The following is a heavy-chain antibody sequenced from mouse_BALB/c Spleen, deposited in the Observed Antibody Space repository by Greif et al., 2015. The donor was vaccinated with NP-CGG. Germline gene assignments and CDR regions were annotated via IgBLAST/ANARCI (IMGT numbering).Heavy chain of an antibody. D-gene: IGHD1-2*01. J-gene: IGHJ3*01. V-gene: IGHV2-2*02. Sequence: QVQLQQSGPGLVQPSQSLSITCTVSGFSLTSYGVHWVRQSPGKGLEWLGVIWRGGSTDYNAAFISRLSISKDNSKSQVFFKMNSLQANDTAIYYCARNGDGYWFAYWGQGTLVTVSA. CDR1: GFSLTSYG. CDR3: ARNGDGYWFAY. CDR2: IWRGGST.